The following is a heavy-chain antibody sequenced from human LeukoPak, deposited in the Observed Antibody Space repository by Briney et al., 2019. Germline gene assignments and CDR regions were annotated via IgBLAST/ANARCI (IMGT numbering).Heavy chain of an antibody. CDR3: ATDTDDSSGYYY. CDR2: IIPILGIA. V-gene: IGHV1-69*04. J-gene: IGHJ4*02. Sequence: SVKVSCKASGGTFSSYAISWVRQAPGQGLEWMGRIIPILGIANYAQKFQGRVTITADKSTSTAYMELSSLRSEDTAVCYCATDTDDSSGYYYWGQGTLVTVSS. D-gene: IGHD3-22*01. CDR1: GGTFSSYA.